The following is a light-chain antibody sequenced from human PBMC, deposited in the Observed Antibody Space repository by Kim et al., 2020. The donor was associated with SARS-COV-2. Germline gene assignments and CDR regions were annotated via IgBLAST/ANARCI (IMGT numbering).Light chain of an antibody. Sequence: QSVLTQPASVSGSPGQSITISCTGTSSDVGSYNLVSWYQQHPGKAPKLMIYEVSKRPSGVSNRFTGSKSGNTASLTISGLQAVDGADYYCCSYAGSSTFVVFGGGTQLTVL. J-gene: IGLJ2*01. CDR3: CSYAGSSTFVV. V-gene: IGLV2-23*02. CDR2: EVS. CDR1: SSDVGSYNL.